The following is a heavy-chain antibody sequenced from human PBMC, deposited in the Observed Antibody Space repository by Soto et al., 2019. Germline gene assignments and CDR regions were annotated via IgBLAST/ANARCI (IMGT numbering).Heavy chain of an antibody. V-gene: IGHV5-10-1*01. D-gene: IGHD6-6*01. CDR2: IDPSDSYT. CDR3: SSREYSSCESPLTAGMDV. J-gene: IGHJ6*02. CDR1: GHSFTSYW. Sequence: VDSLKISCKGSGHSFTSYWISWVRQMPGKGLEWMGRIDPSDSYTNYSPSFQGHVTISADKSISTAYLQWSKLKASDTAIYFRSSREYSSCESPLTAGMDVWGQGTRVTVSS.